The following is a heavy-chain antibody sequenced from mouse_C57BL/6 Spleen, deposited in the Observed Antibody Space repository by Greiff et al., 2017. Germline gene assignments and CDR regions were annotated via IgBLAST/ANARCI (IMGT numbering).Heavy chain of an antibody. D-gene: IGHD1-1*01. CDR1: GYTFTSYW. J-gene: IGHJ4*01. CDR2: IDPSDSYT. V-gene: IGHV1-69*01. CDR3: ARKHYYGSSYAMDY. Sequence: QVQLQQPGAELVMPGASVKLSCKASGYTFTSYWMHWVKQRPGQGLEWIGEIDPSDSYTNYNQKFKGKSTLTVDKSSSTAYMQLSSLTSEDSAVYYCARKHYYGSSYAMDYWGQGTSVTVSS.